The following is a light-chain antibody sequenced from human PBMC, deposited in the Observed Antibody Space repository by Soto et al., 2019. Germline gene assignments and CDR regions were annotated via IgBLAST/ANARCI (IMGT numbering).Light chain of an antibody. CDR2: GNI. CDR3: QSYDSSLGGWV. V-gene: IGLV1-40*01. Sequence: QSVLTQPPSVSGAPGQRVTISCTGRSSNIGAGYDVHWYQQLPGTAPKLLIYGNINRPSGVPDRFSGSKSGTSASLAITGLQAEDEADYYCQSYDSSLGGWVFGGVTKLTVL. CDR1: SSNIGAGYD. J-gene: IGLJ3*02.